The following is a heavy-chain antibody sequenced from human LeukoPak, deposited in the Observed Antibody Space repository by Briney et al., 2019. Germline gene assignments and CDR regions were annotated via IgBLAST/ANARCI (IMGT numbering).Heavy chain of an antibody. D-gene: IGHD4-17*01. V-gene: IGHV4-34*01. CDR2: INHSGST. Sequence: GSLRLSCAASGFTFSSYSMNWVRQPPGKGLEWIGEINHSGSTNYNPSLKSRVTISVDTSKNQFSLKLSSVTAADTAVYYCARGRSTAYGDGYYFDYWGQGTLVTVSS. J-gene: IGHJ4*02. CDR3: ARGRSTAYGDGYYFDY. CDR1: GFTFSSYS.